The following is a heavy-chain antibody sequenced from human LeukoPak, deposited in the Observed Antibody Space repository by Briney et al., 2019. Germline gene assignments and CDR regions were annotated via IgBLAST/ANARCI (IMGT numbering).Heavy chain of an antibody. D-gene: IGHD3-22*01. Sequence: GGSLRLSCAASGCTFSSYAMSWVRQAPGKGLEWVSGISDSGGTTYYADSVKGRFTISRYNSKNTMYLQMNSLRAEDTAVYYCAKRPYSSGYYHFDYWGQGTLVTVSS. V-gene: IGHV3-23*01. J-gene: IGHJ4*02. CDR2: ISDSGGTT. CDR1: GCTFSSYA. CDR3: AKRPYSSGYYHFDY.